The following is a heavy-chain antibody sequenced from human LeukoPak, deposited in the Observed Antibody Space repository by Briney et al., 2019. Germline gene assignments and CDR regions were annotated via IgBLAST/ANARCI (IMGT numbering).Heavy chain of an antibody. Sequence: PSETLSLTCAVYGGSFSGYYWSWIRQPPGKGLEWIGEINHSGSTNYNPSLKSRVTISVDASKNQFSLKLSSVTAADTAVYYCARTYANDAFDIWGQGTMVTVSS. CDR2: INHSGST. CDR3: ARTYANDAFDI. V-gene: IGHV4-34*01. D-gene: IGHD4-17*01. CDR1: GGSFSGYY. J-gene: IGHJ3*02.